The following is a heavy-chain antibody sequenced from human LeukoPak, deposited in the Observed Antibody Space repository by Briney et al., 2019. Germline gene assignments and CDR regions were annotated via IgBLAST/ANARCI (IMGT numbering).Heavy chain of an antibody. Sequence: SETLSLTCTVSGGSVSSGSYYWSWVRQPPGKGLAWIGFIYYSGSTNYNPSLKSRVTISVDTSKNQFSLKLRSVTAADTAVYYCARVVVAASYWYFDLWGRGTLVTVSS. CDR3: ARVVVAASYWYFDL. J-gene: IGHJ2*01. CDR1: GGSVSSGSYY. CDR2: IYYSGST. V-gene: IGHV4-61*01. D-gene: IGHD2-15*01.